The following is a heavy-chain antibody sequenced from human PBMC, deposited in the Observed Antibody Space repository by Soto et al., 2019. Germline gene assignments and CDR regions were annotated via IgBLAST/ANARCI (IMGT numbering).Heavy chain of an antibody. Sequence: PGKGLEWMGRIDPSDSYTNYSPSFQGHVTISADKSISTAYLQWSSLKASDTAMYYCASPFFFQAEDGIRDTVPVSAFLLNRSFDL. CDR3: ASPFFFQAEDGIRDTVPVSAFLLNRSFDL. J-gene: IGHJ2*01. CDR2: IDPSDSYT. V-gene: IGHV5-10-1*01. D-gene: IGHD2-15*01.